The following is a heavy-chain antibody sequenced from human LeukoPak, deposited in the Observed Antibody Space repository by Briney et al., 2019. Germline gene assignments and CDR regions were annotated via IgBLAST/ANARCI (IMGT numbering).Heavy chain of an antibody. Sequence: SETLSLTCTVSGGSISSGGYYWSWIRQHPGKGLEWIGYIYYSGSTDYNPSLRSRVTISVDRSKNQFSLKLSSVTAADTAVYYCARVLGYYDSSGYYEGAFDIWGQGTMVTVSS. CDR2: IYYSGST. D-gene: IGHD3-22*01. CDR1: GGSISSGGYY. J-gene: IGHJ3*02. CDR3: ARVLGYYDSSGYYEGAFDI. V-gene: IGHV4-31*03.